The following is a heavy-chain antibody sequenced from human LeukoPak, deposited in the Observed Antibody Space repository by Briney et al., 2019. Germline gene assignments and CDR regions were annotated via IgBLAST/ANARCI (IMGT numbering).Heavy chain of an antibody. CDR3: ARLGRQWFGELLYKRAHYYYMDV. CDR2: INHSGST. CDR1: GGSFSGYY. V-gene: IGHV4-34*01. Sequence: PSETLSLTCAVYGGSFSGYYWSWIRQPPGKGLEWIGEINHSGSTNYNPSPKSRVTISVDTSKNQFSLKLSSVTAADTAVYYCARLGRQWFGELLYKRAHYYYMDVWGKGTTVTISS. D-gene: IGHD3-10*01. J-gene: IGHJ6*03.